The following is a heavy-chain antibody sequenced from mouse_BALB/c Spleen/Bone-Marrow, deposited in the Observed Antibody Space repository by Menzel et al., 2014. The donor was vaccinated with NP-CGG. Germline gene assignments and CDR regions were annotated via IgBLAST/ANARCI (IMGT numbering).Heavy chain of an antibody. CDR3: ARRKFGNHGFAY. D-gene: IGHD2-10*02. V-gene: IGHV1-7*01. CDR2: INPSTDYT. Sequence: VQVVESGAELAKPGASVRMSCKASGYTFXSYWMHWVKQRPGQGLEWIGYINPSTDYTEYNQKFKDKATLTADKSSSTAYMQLSSLTSEDSAVYYCARRKFGNHGFAYWGQGTLVTVSA. J-gene: IGHJ3*01. CDR1: GYTFXSYW.